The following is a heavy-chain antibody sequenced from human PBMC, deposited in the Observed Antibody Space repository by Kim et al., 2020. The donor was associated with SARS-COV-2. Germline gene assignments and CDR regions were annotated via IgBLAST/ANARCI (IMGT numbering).Heavy chain of an antibody. J-gene: IGHJ4*02. CDR1: GYTFTSYG. CDR3: ARMPLRLDIVATISPYYFDY. V-gene: IGHV1-18*01. D-gene: IGHD5-12*01. Sequence: ASVKVSCKASGYTFTSYGISWVRQAPGQGLEWMGWISAYNGNTNYAQKLQGRVTMTTDTSTSTAYMELRSLRSDDTAVYYCARMPLRLDIVATISPYYFDYWGQATLVTVSS. CDR2: ISAYNGNT.